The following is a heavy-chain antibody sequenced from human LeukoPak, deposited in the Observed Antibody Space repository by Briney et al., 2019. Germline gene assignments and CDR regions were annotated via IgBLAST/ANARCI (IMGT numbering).Heavy chain of an antibody. CDR2: VYPGDSDT. CDR1: GYSFTSYW. J-gene: IGHJ6*03. V-gene: IGHV5-51*01. D-gene: IGHD6-13*01. Sequence: GESLKISCEGSGYSFTSYWSGWVSQMPGRGLGWMGIVYPGDSDTRYSPSFQGQVTISADKSISTAYLQWSSLKASDTAMYYCARVPAAARWGYYYYYMDVWGKGTTVTVSS. CDR3: ARVPAAARWGYYYYYMDV.